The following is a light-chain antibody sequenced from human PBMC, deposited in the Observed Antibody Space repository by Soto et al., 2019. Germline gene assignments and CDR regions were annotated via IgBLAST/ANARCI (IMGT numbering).Light chain of an antibody. Sequence: IVLTQSPVTLALSPGERAVLSCRASQSVSTSLAWYQHKPGQAPRLFIYDASKRAPGIPARFSRSGSGTDFTLTISSLEPEDIAVYYCQVRDVWPSFGQGTKVEIK. V-gene: IGKV3-11*01. CDR2: DAS. J-gene: IGKJ1*01. CDR3: QVRDVWPS. CDR1: QSVSTS.